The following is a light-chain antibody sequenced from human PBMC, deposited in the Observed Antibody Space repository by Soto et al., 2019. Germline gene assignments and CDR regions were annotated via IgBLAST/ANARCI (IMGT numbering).Light chain of an antibody. CDR1: SSNIGACYD. Sequence: VLTQPPSVSGAPGQRVTLSCTGGSSNIGACYDVHWYQQLPGTAPKLLIYGNSNRPSGVPDRFSGSKSGTSASLAITGLQAEDEADYYCQSYDSSLSGYVVFGGGTKLTVL. J-gene: IGLJ2*01. V-gene: IGLV1-40*01. CDR3: QSYDSSLSGYVV. CDR2: GNS.